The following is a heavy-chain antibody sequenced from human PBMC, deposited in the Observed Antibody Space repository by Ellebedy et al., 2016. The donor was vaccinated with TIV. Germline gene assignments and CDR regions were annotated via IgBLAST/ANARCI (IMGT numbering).Heavy chain of an antibody. Sequence: GESLKISCSASGFTFSSYAMHWVRQAPGKGLEWVSSISSSSSYIYYADSVKGRFTISRDNAKNSLYLQMNSLRAEDTALYYCAGASLYYYMDVWGKGISVTVSS. CDR2: ISSSSSYI. CDR3: AGASLYYYMDV. CDR1: GFTFSSYA. J-gene: IGHJ6*03. V-gene: IGHV3-21*04.